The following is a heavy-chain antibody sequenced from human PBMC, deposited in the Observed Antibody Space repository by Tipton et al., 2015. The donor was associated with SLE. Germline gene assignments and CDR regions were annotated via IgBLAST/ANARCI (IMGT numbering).Heavy chain of an antibody. Sequence: SLRLSCAASGFTFSSYWMSWVRQAPGKGLEWVANINQHGSEKYYVDSVKGRFTISRDNAKNSLYLQMNSLRAEDTAVYYCARDVIVVGFDYWGQGTLVTVSS. CDR3: ARDVIVVGFDY. D-gene: IGHD3-22*01. V-gene: IGHV3-7*01. CDR1: GFTFSSYW. CDR2: INQHGSEK. J-gene: IGHJ4*02.